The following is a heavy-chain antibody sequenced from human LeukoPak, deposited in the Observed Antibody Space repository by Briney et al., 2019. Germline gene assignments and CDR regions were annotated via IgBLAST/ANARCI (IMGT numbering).Heavy chain of an antibody. D-gene: IGHD6-13*01. CDR2: ISNSENT. V-gene: IGHV4-59*01. CDR1: GGPISSYY. CDR3: ARMIRQQLLYYFDY. Sequence: PSETLSLTCTVSGGPISSYYWSWTRQPPGKGLEWIGYISNSENTNYNLSLKSRVTISVDKSKNQFSLKLSSVTAAGTAVYYCARMIRQQLLYYFDYWGQGILVTVSS. J-gene: IGHJ4*02.